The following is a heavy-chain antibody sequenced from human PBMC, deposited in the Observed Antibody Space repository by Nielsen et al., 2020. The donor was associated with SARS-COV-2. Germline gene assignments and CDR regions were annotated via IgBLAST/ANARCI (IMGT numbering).Heavy chain of an antibody. CDR2: IKSKTDGGTT. J-gene: IGHJ3*02. CDR3: TTDWAPPGYSSGRPI. D-gene: IGHD6-19*01. CDR1: GFTFSNAW. Sequence: GESLKISCAASGFTFSNAWMSWVRQAPGKGLEWVGRIKSKTDGGTTDYAAPVKGRFTISRDDSKNTLYLQMNSLKTEDTAVYYCTTDWAPPGYSSGRPIWGQGTMVTVSS. V-gene: IGHV3-15*01.